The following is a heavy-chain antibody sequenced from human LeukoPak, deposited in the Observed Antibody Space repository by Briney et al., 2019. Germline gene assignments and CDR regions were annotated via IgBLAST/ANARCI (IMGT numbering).Heavy chain of an antibody. CDR2: INPNSGGT. J-gene: IGHJ4*02. CDR3: ARMVGTTSY. D-gene: IGHD4/OR15-4a*01. Sequence: ASVKVPCKASGYTFTGYYMHWVRQAPGQGLEWMGWINPNSGGTNYARKFQGRVTMTRDTFISTAYMELSRLRSDDTAVYYCARMVGTTSYWGQGTLVTVSS. V-gene: IGHV1-2*02. CDR1: GYTFTGYY.